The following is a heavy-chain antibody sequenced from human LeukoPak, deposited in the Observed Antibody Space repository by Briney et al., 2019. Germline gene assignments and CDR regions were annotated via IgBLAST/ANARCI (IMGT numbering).Heavy chain of an antibody. Sequence: GESLKISCKGSGYSFTSYWISWVRRMPEKGLEWMGRIDPSDSYTNYSPSFQGHVTISADKSISTAYLQWSSLKASDTAMYYCARHLAGYYDSSGYSRWFDPWGQGTLVTVSS. CDR2: IDPSDSYT. CDR3: ARHLAGYYDSSGYSRWFDP. J-gene: IGHJ5*02. D-gene: IGHD3-22*01. CDR1: GYSFTSYW. V-gene: IGHV5-10-1*01.